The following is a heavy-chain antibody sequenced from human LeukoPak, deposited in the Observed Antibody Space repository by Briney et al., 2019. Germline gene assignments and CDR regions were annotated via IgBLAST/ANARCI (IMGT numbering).Heavy chain of an antibody. J-gene: IGHJ4*02. V-gene: IGHV4-59*01. CDR1: DGSISGYY. CDR3: ARIKMATIALDY. D-gene: IGHD5-24*01. CDR2: IYYSGST. Sequence: PSETLSLTCTVSDGSISGYYWNWIRQPPGKGPEWIGYIYYSGSTKYNPSLKSRVTISVDTSKNQFSLKLSSVTAADTAVYYCARIKMATIALDYWGQGTLVTVSS.